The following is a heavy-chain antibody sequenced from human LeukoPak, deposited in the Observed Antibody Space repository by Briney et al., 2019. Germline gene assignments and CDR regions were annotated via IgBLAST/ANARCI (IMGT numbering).Heavy chain of an antibody. J-gene: IGHJ2*01. Sequence: GGSLRLSCAASGFTFSTYWLTWVRQAPGKGLEWVSYISSSGRTIYYADSVKGRFTISRDNAKNSLYLQMNSLRAEDTAVYYCARGGSNSWYEYWYFDLWGRGTLVTVSS. D-gene: IGHD6-13*01. CDR1: GFTFSTYW. CDR3: ARGGSNSWYEYWYFDL. V-gene: IGHV3-48*04. CDR2: ISSSGRTI.